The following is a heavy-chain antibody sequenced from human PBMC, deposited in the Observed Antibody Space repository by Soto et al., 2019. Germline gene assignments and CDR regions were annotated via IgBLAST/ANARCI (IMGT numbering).Heavy chain of an antibody. CDR3: AKVSYGDYNYYYYYGMDV. CDR2: ISYDGSNK. D-gene: IGHD4-17*01. CDR1: GFTFSSYG. V-gene: IGHV3-30*18. Sequence: GGSLRLSCAASGFTFSSYGMHWVRQAPGKGLEWVAVISYDGSNKYYADSVKGRFTISRDNSKNTLYLQMNSLRAEDTAVYYCAKVSYGDYNYYYYYGMDVWGQGTTVTVSS. J-gene: IGHJ6*02.